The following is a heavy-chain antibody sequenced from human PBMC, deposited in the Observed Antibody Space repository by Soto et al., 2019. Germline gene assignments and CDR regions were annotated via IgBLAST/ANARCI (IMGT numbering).Heavy chain of an antibody. Sequence: TLSLTCAIYGDSVSRNSSSWNWIRQSTSRGLEWLGSTYYSSKWYNDYAVSVKSRITINPDTSKNQFSLQLNSVTPEDTAVYYCAREMSFYSSGWYALDYWGQLPLGAVSS. CDR3: AREMSFYSSGWYALDY. J-gene: IGHJ4*02. CDR1: GDSVSRNSSS. D-gene: IGHD6-19*01. V-gene: IGHV6-1*01. CDR2: TYYSSKWYN.